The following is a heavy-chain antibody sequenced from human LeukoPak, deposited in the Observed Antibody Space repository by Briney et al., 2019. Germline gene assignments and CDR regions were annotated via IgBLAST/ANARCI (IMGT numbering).Heavy chain of an antibody. CDR2: NSGGST. J-gene: IGHJ4*02. CDR3: AKDVVVVPAHYFDY. CDR1: GFTVSSKY. V-gene: IGHV3-53*01. Sequence: GGSLRLSCATSGFTVSSKYMSWVRQAPGKGLEWVSVNSGGSTYYADSVKVRFTISRDNSKNTLYLQMNSLRVEDTAIYYCAKDVVVVPAHYFDYWGQGTLVTVSS. D-gene: IGHD2-2*01.